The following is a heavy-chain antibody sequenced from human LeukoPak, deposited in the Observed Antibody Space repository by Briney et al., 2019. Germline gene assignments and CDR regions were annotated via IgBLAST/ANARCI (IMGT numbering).Heavy chain of an antibody. D-gene: IGHD3-10*01. CDR1: GFTFSSYA. V-gene: IGHV3-23*01. CDR2: ISGSGGST. CDR3: AKDVWAYGSGSYGIDY. J-gene: IGHJ4*02. Sequence: PGGSLRLSCAAYGFTFSSYAMSWVRQAPGKGLEWVSAISGSGGSTYYADSVKGRFTISRDNSKNTLYLQMNSLRAEDTAVYYCAKDVWAYGSGSYGIDYWGQGTLVTVSS.